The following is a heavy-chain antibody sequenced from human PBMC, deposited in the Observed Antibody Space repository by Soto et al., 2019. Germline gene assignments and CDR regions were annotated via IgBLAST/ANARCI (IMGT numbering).Heavy chain of an antibody. Sequence: QVQLVESGGGVVQPGRSLRLSCAASGFTFSSYGMHWLRQAPCKWLEWVAFISYDGSDKYYADSVKGRFTISRAKSRTTLYLQMNSLRAVDTAVDYCAKAPYSCGWQDFDYWGQGTLVTVSS. J-gene: IGHJ4*02. D-gene: IGHD6-19*01. CDR1: GFTFSSYG. V-gene: IGHV3-30*18. CDR3: AKAPYSCGWQDFDY. CDR2: ISYDGSDK.